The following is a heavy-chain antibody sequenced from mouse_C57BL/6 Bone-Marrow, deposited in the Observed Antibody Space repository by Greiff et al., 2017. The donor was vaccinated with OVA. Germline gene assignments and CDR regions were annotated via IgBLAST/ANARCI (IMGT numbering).Heavy chain of an antibody. CDR3: ASYGY. CDR2: IDPSDSYT. V-gene: IGHV1-59*01. J-gene: IGHJ2*01. D-gene: IGHD1-1*01. CDR1: GYTFTSYW. Sequence: VQLQQPGAELVRPGTSVKLSCKASGYTFTSYWMHWVKQRPGQGLEWIGVIDPSDSYTNYNQKFKGKATLTVDTSSSTAYMQLSSLTSEDSSVYCCASYGYWGQGTTLTVSS.